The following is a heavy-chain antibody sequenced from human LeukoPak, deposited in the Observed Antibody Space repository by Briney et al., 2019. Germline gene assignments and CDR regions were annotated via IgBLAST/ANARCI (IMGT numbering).Heavy chain of an antibody. D-gene: IGHD6-6*01. Sequence: ASVKVSCKASEYTFTDYHMHWVRPAPGQGLEWMGWINPNGGGTNYAQKFQGRVTMTRDTSISTAYMELSGLRSDDTAVYYCARRYSDSSEGFDYWGQGTLVTVSS. CDR2: INPNGGGT. V-gene: IGHV1-2*02. J-gene: IGHJ4*02. CDR3: ARRYSDSSEGFDY. CDR1: EYTFTDYH.